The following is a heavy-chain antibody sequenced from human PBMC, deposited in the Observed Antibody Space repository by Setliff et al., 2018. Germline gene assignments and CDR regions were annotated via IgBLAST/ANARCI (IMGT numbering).Heavy chain of an antibody. V-gene: IGHV3-53*01. CDR3: RLWLHETMRDD. CDR1: GFVVSNNE. D-gene: IGHD3-10*01. CDR2: TYASGAA. J-gene: IGHJ4*02. Sequence: GGSLRLSCAASGFVVSNNELSWVRQAPEKGLEWVSVTYASGAANYADSVKGRFTISRDNSKNTLYLQMNSLRAEDTAVYYCRLWLHETMRDDWGQGTLVTVSS.